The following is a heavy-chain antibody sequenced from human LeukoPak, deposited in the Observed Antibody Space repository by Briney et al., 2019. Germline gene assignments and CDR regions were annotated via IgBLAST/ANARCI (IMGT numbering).Heavy chain of an antibody. J-gene: IGHJ4*02. CDR2: ISGSGGST. V-gene: IGHV3-23*01. Sequence: TGGSLRLSCAASGFTFSSYAMSWVRQAPGKGLEWVSAISGSGGSTYYADSVKGRFTISRDNSKNTLYLQMNSLRAEDTAVYYCAKGRWTGSQRLSDYWGQGTLVTVSS. CDR1: GFTFSSYA. D-gene: IGHD3-16*02. CDR3: AKGRWTGSQRLSDY.